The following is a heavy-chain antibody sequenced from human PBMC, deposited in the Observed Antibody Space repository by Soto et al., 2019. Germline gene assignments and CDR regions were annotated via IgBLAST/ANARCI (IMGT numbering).Heavy chain of an antibody. CDR2: IKHSGST. J-gene: IGHJ4*02. CDR1: GGSFSGYY. Sequence: QVQLQQWGAGLLKPSETLSLTCAVYGGSFSGYYWSWIRQPPGKGLEWIGEIKHSGSTNYNPSLKSRVTISVDTSKNQFSLKLSSVTAADTAVYYCAAGTKAAAILDWGQGTLVTVSS. D-gene: IGHD6-13*01. CDR3: AAGTKAAAILD. V-gene: IGHV4-34*01.